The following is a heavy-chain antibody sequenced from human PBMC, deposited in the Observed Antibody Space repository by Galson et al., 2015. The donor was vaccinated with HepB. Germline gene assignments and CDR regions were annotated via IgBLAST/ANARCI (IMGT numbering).Heavy chain of an antibody. Sequence: SVKVSCKASGYTFTSYYMHWVRQAPGQGLEWMGIINPSGGSTSHAQKFQGRVTMTRDTSTSTVYMGLSSLRSEDTAVYYCAIGSGSYNAFDIWGQGTMVTVSS. CDR1: GYTFTSYY. CDR2: INPSGGST. CDR3: AIGSGSYNAFDI. V-gene: IGHV1-46*03. J-gene: IGHJ3*02. D-gene: IGHD3-10*01.